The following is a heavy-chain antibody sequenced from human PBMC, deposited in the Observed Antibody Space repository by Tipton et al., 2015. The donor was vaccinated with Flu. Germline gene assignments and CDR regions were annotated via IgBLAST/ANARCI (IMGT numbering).Heavy chain of an antibody. CDR3: ARGDGYNFDY. D-gene: IGHD5-24*01. J-gene: IGHJ4*02. CDR2: IYSSGTS. CDR1: GDSMSSFY. Sequence: TLSLTCTASGDSMSSFYWSWIRQPAGKGLEFIGRIYSSGTSNYNPSLKSRVTISVDTPKNQFSLKLSSVTAADTAMYYCARGDGYNFDYWGQGTLVTVSS. V-gene: IGHV4-4*07.